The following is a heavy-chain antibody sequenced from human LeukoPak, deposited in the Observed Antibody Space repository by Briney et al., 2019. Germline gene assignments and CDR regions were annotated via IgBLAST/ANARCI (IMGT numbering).Heavy chain of an antibody. V-gene: IGHV3-21*01. CDR1: GFTFSSYS. CDR3: ARAHGAYYDILTGYYRIFHFDY. CDR2: ISSSSSYR. Sequence: PGGSLRLSCAASGFTFSSYSMNWVRQAPGKGLEWVSSISSSSSYRYYADSVKGRFTISRDNAKNSLYLQMNSLRAEDTAVYYCARAHGAYYDILTGYYRIFHFDYWGQGTLVTVSS. J-gene: IGHJ4*02. D-gene: IGHD3-9*01.